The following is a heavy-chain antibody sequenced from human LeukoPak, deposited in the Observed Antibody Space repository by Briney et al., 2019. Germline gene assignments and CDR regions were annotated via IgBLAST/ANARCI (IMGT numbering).Heavy chain of an antibody. CDR1: GGSISSYY. D-gene: IGHD6-19*01. CDR3: ARDSKAVAGRDPNYYYYMDV. V-gene: IGHV4-4*07. CDR2: IYTSGST. J-gene: IGHJ6*03. Sequence: PSETLSLTCTVSGGSISSYYWSWIRQPAGKGLEWIGRIYTSGSTNYNPSLKSQVTMSVDTSKNQFSLKLSSVTAADTAVYYCARDSKAVAGRDPNYYYYMDVWGKGTTVTVSS.